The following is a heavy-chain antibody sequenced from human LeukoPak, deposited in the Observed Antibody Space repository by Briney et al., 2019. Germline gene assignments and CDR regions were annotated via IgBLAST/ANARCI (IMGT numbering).Heavy chain of an antibody. V-gene: IGHV4-59*01. Sequence: SETLFLTCTVSGGSISSYYWSWIRQPPGKGLEWIGYIYYSGSTNYNPSLKSRVTISVDTSKNQFSLKLSSVTAADTAVYYCARANFYYDSSGYNWFDPWGQGTLVTVSS. CDR2: IYYSGST. CDR3: ARANFYYDSSGYNWFDP. D-gene: IGHD3-22*01. J-gene: IGHJ5*02. CDR1: GGSISSYY.